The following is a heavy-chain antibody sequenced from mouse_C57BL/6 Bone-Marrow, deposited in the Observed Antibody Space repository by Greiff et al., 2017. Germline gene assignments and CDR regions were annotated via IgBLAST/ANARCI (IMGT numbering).Heavy chain of an antibody. V-gene: IGHV14-4*01. CDR1: GFNIKDDY. D-gene: IGHD1-1*02. J-gene: IGHJ2*01. CDR2: IDPENGDT. CDR3: TTWWLPNFDY. Sequence: VQLKESGAELVRPGASVKLSCTASGFNIKDDYMHWVKQRPEQGLEWIGWIDPENGDTEYASKFQGKATITADTSSNTAYLQLSSLTSEDTAVYYCTTWWLPNFDYGGQGTTLTVSS.